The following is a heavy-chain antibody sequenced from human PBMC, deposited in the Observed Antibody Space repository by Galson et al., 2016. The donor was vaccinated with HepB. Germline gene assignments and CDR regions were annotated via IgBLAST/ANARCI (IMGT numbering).Heavy chain of an antibody. CDR3: ARFKHYGSDGYYMYYFDS. CDR2: ISNIAGTI. V-gene: IGHV3-11*01. CDR1: GFTFSDYY. D-gene: IGHD3-22*01. Sequence: SLRLSCAASGFTFSDYYMSWIRQAPGRGLEWISYISNIAGTIYYADSVKGRFTISRDNAKTSLYLQMNSVRAEDTAVYYCARFKHYGSDGYYMYYFDSWGQGTLVTVSS. J-gene: IGHJ4*02.